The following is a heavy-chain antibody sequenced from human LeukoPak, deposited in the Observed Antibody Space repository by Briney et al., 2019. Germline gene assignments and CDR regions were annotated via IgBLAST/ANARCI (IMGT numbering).Heavy chain of an antibody. D-gene: IGHD3-3*01. V-gene: IGHV1-2*04. CDR1: GYTFTGYH. Sequence: ASVKVSCKASGYTFTGYHMHWVRQAPGQGLEWMGWINPNSGGTNYAQKFQGWVTMTRDTSISTAYMELSRLRSDDTAVYYCATSHPHNHDFWSGYFVSIRFDPWGQGTLVTVSS. CDR2: INPNSGGT. J-gene: IGHJ5*02. CDR3: ATSHPHNHDFWSGYFVSIRFDP.